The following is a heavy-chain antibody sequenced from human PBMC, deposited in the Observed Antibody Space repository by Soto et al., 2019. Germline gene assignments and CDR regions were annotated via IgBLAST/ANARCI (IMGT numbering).Heavy chain of an antibody. CDR2: IWYDGSNK. D-gene: IGHD5-12*01. CDR1: GFTFSSYC. V-gene: IGHV3-33*01. J-gene: IGHJ4*02. Sequence: PGVSLXLSCAASGFTFSSYCMHWVRQAPGKGLEWVAVIWYDGSNKYYADSVKGRFTISRDNSKNTLYLQMNSLRAEDTAVYYCARDRQIVATGYYFDYWGQGTLVTVSS. CDR3: ARDRQIVATGYYFDY.